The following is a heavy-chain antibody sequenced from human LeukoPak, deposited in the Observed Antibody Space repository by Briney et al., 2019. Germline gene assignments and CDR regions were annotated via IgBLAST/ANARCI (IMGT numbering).Heavy chain of an antibody. CDR2: ITGSSSSK. CDR1: GFTFSTYA. Sequence: GGSLRVSCAASGFTFSTYAVSWVRQAPGKGLEWVSSITGSSSSKYYADSVKGRFTISRDNAKNSLFLQLNSLRAEDTAVYYCARAGRLPHPQYYFDSWGQGTLVTVSS. J-gene: IGHJ4*02. D-gene: IGHD6-25*01. CDR3: ARAGRLPHPQYYFDS. V-gene: IGHV3-21*01.